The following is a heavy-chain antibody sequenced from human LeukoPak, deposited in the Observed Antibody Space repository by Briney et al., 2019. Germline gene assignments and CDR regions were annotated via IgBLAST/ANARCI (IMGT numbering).Heavy chain of an antibody. J-gene: IGHJ5*02. Sequence: GGSLRLSCAASGFTFSTFAMIWVRQPPGKGLEWVSYISSGGRTIYYADSVKGRFTISRDNAENSLYLQMNSPRAEDTAVYYCAREYGSGSSRRRFDPWGQGTLVTVSS. CDR1: GFTFSTFA. CDR3: AREYGSGSSRRRFDP. V-gene: IGHV3-48*03. D-gene: IGHD3-10*01. CDR2: ISSGGRTI.